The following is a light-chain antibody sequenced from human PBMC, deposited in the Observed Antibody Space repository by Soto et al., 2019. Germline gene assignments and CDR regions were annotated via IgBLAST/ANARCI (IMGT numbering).Light chain of an antibody. CDR3: QQSYSTPIT. V-gene: IGKV1-39*01. J-gene: IGKJ5*01. CDR2: AAS. Sequence: DIQMTHSPSSLSASVGDRFTITVGASQSISSYLNWYQQKPGIAPKLLSYAASSLQSGVPSRFSGSGSGTDFTLTISSLQPEDFATYYCQQSYSTPITFGQGTRLEN. CDR1: QSISSY.